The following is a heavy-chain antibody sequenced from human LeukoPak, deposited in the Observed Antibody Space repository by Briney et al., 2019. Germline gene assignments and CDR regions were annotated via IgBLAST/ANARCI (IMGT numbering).Heavy chain of an antibody. CDR1: GYTFTSYG. V-gene: IGHV1-18*01. Sequence: ASVKVSCKASGYTFTSYGISWVRQAPGQGLEWMGWISAYSGDTNYAQKFQGRATMTTDTSTSTAYMELRSLSSDDTAVYYCGRGPRGGGPHHVRAAGGGGPTVTFS. CDR2: ISAYSGDT. J-gene: IGHJ4*02. D-gene: IGHD3-16*01. CDR3: GRGPRGGGPHHVRAA.